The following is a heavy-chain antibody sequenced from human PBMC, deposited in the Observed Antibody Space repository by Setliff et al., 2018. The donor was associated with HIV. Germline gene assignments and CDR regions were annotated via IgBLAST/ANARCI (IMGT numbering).Heavy chain of an antibody. CDR2: IFTSGST. V-gene: IGHV4-61*09. CDR3: ASRAGGDY. D-gene: IGHD3-16*01. CDR1: GGSITSGSYY. J-gene: IGHJ4*02. Sequence: PSETLSLTCTVSGGSITSGSYYWSWIRQPAGKGLEWIGHIFTSGSTNYNPALKSRVTISVDTSKTQFSLKVSPVTAAETAVYYCASRAGGDYRGQGTLVTVSS.